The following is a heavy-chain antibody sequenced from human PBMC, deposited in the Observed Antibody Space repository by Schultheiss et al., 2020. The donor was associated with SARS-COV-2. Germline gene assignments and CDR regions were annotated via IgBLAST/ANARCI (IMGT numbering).Heavy chain of an antibody. CDR3: ARDLLDI. J-gene: IGHJ3*02. V-gene: IGHV3-7*01. CDR1: GGSISSSNW. Sequence: LSLTCAVSGGSISSSNWWSWVRQPPGKGLEWVATLKDDGTKKYYVDSVKGRFTISRDNAKNSLYLQMNSLRDADTAVYYCARDLLDIWGQGTMVTVSS. CDR2: LKDDGTKK.